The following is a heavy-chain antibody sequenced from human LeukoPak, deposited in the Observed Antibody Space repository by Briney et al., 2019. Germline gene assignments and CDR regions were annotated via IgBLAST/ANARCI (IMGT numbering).Heavy chain of an antibody. CDR1: GFTFSSYE. CDR3: AKCVMEGDWFDP. J-gene: IGHJ5*02. CDR2: ISGSGGST. V-gene: IGHV3-23*01. D-gene: IGHD2-8*01. Sequence: GGSLRLSCAASGFTFSSYEMNWVRQAPGKGLEWVSAISGSGGSTYYADSVKGRFTISRDNSKNTLYLQMNSLRAEDTAVYYCAKCVMEGDWFDPWGQGTLVTVSS.